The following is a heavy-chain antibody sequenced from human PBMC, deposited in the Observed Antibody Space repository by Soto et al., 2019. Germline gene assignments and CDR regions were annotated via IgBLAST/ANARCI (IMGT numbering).Heavy chain of an antibody. CDR3: ARDSDYGDYTGFDY. V-gene: IGHV1-69*13. D-gene: IGHD4-17*01. J-gene: IGHJ4*02. CDR2: IIPIFGTA. CDR1: GCTFSSYA. Sequence: ASVTVSCKASGCTFSSYARSWGRRATGQGLECMGGIIPIFGTANYAQKFQGRVTITADESTSTAYMELSSLRSEDTAVYYCARDSDYGDYTGFDYWGQGTLVTVSS.